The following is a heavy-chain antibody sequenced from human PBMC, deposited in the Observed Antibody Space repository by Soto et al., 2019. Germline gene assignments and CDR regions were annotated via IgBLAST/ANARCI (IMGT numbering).Heavy chain of an antibody. Sequence: EVQLLESGGGLVQPGGSLRLSCAASGFTFSSYAMTWVRQTPGEGLEWVSAISGGGGFTYYADFVKGRFTISRDTPGNTMYLQMDGLRAEDTAIYYCVKGPITDSKIYYYCGLDVWGQGTTVTVSS. J-gene: IGHJ6*02. V-gene: IGHV3-23*01. CDR2: ISGGGGFT. D-gene: IGHD3-3*01. CDR3: VKGPITDSKIYYYCGLDV. CDR1: GFTFSSYA.